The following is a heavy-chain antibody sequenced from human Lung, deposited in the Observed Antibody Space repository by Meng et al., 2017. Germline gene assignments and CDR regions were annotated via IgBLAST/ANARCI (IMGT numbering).Heavy chain of an antibody. CDR3: ARDEDISAAGKLFGDY. D-gene: IGHD6-13*01. Sequence: QFHLVHTGAQIKKPRATVTDSCKPTGYNFPDDWLHWVRRAPGQVLEWMGRINPKSGDTHYAQRFQGRVTMTGDTSISTAYMELSGLRSDDTAMYYCARDEDISAAGKLFGDYWGQGTLVTVSS. V-gene: IGHV1-2*06. J-gene: IGHJ4*02. CDR2: INPKSGDT. CDR1: GYNFPDDW.